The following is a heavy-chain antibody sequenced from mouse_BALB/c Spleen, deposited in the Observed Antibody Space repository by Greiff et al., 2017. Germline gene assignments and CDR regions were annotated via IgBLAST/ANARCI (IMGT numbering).Heavy chain of an antibody. CDR3: AREADWFAY. V-gene: IGHV2-9*02. CDR2: IWAGGST. CDR1: GFSLTSYG. J-gene: IGHJ3*01. Sequence: VQLQQSGPGLVAPSQSLSITCTVSGFSLTSYGVHWVRQPPGKGLEWLGVIWAGGSTNYNSALMSRLSISKDNSKSQVFLKMNSLQTDDTAMYYCAREADWFAYWGQGTLVTVSA.